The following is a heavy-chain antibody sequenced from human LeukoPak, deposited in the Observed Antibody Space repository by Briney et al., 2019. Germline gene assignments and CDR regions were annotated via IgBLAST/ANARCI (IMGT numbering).Heavy chain of an antibody. CDR2: IKEDGSAT. J-gene: IGHJ3*02. V-gene: IGHV3-7*02. CDR1: GFTFSTYW. Sequence: GGPLRLSCAASGFTFSTYWMTWVRQAPGKGPEWVANIKEDGSATYYVDSVKGRFTISRDNAKKSLYLQMNSLRAEDTAAYYCARVWGVGATLGVFDIWGQGTMVTVSS. D-gene: IGHD1-26*01. CDR3: ARVWGVGATLGVFDI.